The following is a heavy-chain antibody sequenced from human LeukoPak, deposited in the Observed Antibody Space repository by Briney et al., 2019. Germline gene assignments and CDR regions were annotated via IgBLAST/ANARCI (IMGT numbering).Heavy chain of an antibody. Sequence: PSETLSLTCTVSGGSISSYYWSWIRQPPGKGLEWIGYIYFSGSTNYNPSLKSRVTISVDTSKNQFSLKLSSVTAADTAVYYCARSPAPDWVNYYDSSGYYSIFDYWGQGTLVTVSS. CDR1: GGSISSYY. CDR3: ARSPAPDWVNYYDSSGYYSIFDY. D-gene: IGHD3-22*01. J-gene: IGHJ4*02. CDR2: IYFSGST. V-gene: IGHV4-59*01.